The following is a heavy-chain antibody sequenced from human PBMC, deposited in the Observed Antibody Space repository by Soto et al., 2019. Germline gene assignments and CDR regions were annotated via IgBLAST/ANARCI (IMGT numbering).Heavy chain of an antibody. V-gene: IGHV3-21*02. D-gene: IGHD5-18*01. CDR1: GFTFSSHS. Sequence: EVQLVESGGGLVKPGGSLRLSCAVSGFTFSSHSMNWVRQAPGKGLEWVSSITTSSESKYYTDSVKGRFTLSRDNAKNSLYLQMNSLRAEDTAVYYCARSTRGFSYSKIDYWGRGTLVTVSS. J-gene: IGHJ4*02. CDR3: ARSTRGFSYSKIDY. CDR2: ITTSSESK.